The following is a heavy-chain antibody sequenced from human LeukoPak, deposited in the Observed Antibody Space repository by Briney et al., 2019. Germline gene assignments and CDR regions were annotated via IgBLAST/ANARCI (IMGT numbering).Heavy chain of an antibody. D-gene: IGHD6-19*01. CDR3: ARDQAGYGSGWYVDY. V-gene: IGHV1-46*01. J-gene: IGHJ4*02. CDR1: GYTFTSYY. Sequence: ASVKVSCKASGYTFTSYYIHWVRQAPGQGLEWMGIINPSGGSTSYAQKFQGRVTMTRDTSTSTVYMELSSLRSEDTAVYYCARDQAGYGSGWYVDYWGQGTLVTVSS. CDR2: INPSGGST.